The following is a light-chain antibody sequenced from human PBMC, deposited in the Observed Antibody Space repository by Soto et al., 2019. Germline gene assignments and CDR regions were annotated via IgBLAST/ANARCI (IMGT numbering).Light chain of an antibody. CDR1: QSLSTW. CDR3: QQYNSYSRYT. Sequence: DIQLTQSPSTLSASVGDRVTITCRASQSLSTWLAWYQQKPGKAPNLLIYDASSLQSGFPSRFSGSGSGTEFTLTIRNLQPDDFATYYCQQYNSYSRYTFGQGTKLEIK. V-gene: IGKV1-5*01. CDR2: DAS. J-gene: IGKJ2*01.